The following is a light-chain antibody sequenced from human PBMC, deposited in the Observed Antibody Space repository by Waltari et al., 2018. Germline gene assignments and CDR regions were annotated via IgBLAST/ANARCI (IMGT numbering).Light chain of an antibody. V-gene: IGKV1-5*03. CDR3: QQYDSAPFT. CDR2: KAS. J-gene: IGKJ3*01. CDR1: QGISSW. Sequence: DILMTQSPSSLSASVGDRVTITCRASQGISSWLAWYQQKQGKAPKLLIYKASSLQSGVPSRFSGRGSGTDFTLTISSLQPEDFATYYCQQYDSAPFTFGPGTELDIK.